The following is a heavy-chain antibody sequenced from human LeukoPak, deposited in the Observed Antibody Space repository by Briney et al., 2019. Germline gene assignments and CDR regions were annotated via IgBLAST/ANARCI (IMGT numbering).Heavy chain of an antibody. CDR2: IYYSGST. J-gene: IGHJ4*02. Sequence: SETLSLTCTVSGGSISSSYWSWIRQPPGKGLEWIGYIYYSGSTNYNPPLKSRVTISVDTSKNQFSLKLSSVTAADTAVYYCARAKAQYYDNSGYYYAFDYWGQGTLVTVSS. CDR1: GGSISSSY. D-gene: IGHD3-22*01. CDR3: ARAKAQYYDNSGYYYAFDY. V-gene: IGHV4-59*01.